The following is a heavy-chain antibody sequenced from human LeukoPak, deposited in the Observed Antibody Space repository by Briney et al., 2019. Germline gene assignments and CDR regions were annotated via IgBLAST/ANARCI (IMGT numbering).Heavy chain of an antibody. CDR1: GGTFSSYA. V-gene: IGHV7-4-1*02. CDR2: INTNTGNP. Sequence: ASVKVSCKASGGTFSSYAISWERQAPGQGLEWMGWINTNTGNPTYAQGFTGRFVFSLDTSVSTAYLQISSLKAEDTAVYYCAWLAYYYDSSGHSNYFDYWGQGTLVTVSS. J-gene: IGHJ4*02. D-gene: IGHD3-22*01. CDR3: AWLAYYYDSSGHSNYFDY.